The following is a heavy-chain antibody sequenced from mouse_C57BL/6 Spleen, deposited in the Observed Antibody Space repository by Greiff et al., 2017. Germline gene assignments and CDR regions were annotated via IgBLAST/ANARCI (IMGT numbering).Heavy chain of an antibody. J-gene: IGHJ4*01. CDR1: GYAFSSSW. CDR2: IYPGDGDT. V-gene: IGHV1-82*01. CDR3: ARFVDGYYDDYAMDY. Sequence: VQLQQSGPELVKPGASVKISCKASGYAFSSSWMNWVKQRPGKGLEWIGRIYPGDGDTNYNGKFKGKATLTADNSSSTAYMQLSSLTSEDSTVYFCARFVDGYYDDYAMDYWGQGTSVTVSS. D-gene: IGHD2-3*01.